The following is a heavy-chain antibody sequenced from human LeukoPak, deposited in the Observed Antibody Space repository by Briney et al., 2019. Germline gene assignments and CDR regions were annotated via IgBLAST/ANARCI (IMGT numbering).Heavy chain of an antibody. CDR2: ISYDGSNK. D-gene: IGHD2-15*01. Sequence: GGSLRLSCAASGFTFSSYAMHWVRQAPGKGLEWVAVISYDGSNKYYADSVKGRFTVSRDNSKNTQYLQMNSLRAEDTAVYYCARDGGDIGDYFDYWGQGTLVTVSS. J-gene: IGHJ4*02. V-gene: IGHV3-30-3*01. CDR3: ARDGGDIGDYFDY. CDR1: GFTFSSYA.